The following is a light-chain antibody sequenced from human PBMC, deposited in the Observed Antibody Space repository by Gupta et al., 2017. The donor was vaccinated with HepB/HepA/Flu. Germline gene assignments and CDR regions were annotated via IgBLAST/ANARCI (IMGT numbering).Light chain of an antibody. Sequence: QSVLTQPPSASGTPGQRVTISCSGSSSHIGSNYVYWYQQLPGTAPKLLIYRNNPRPSGVPDRFSGSKSCTSASLAISGLRAEDEADYYCAAWDDSLSGWVFGGGTKLTVL. V-gene: IGLV1-47*01. CDR2: RNN. CDR3: AAWDDSLSGWV. CDR1: SSHIGSNY. J-gene: IGLJ3*02.